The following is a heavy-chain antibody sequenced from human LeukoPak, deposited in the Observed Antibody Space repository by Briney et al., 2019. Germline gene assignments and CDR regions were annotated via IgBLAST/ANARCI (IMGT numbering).Heavy chain of an antibody. D-gene: IGHD2-15*01. CDR2: IRYDGSNK. J-gene: IGHJ5*02. CDR1: GFTFSSYW. Sequence: GGSLRLSCAASGFTFSSYWMHWVRQAPGKGLEWVAFIRYDGSNKYYADSVKGRFTISRDNSKNTLYLQMNSLRAEDTAVYYCAKDRGNCFDPWGQGTLVTVSP. V-gene: IGHV3-30*02. CDR3: AKDRGNCFDP.